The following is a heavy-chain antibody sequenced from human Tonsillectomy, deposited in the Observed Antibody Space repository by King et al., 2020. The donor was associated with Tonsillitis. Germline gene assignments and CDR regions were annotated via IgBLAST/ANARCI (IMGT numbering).Heavy chain of an antibody. D-gene: IGHD3-10*01. CDR3: ARDNYYGSGSYATYYYYYGMDV. Sequence: VQLVESGGGVVHPGRSLRLSCAASGFTFSSYGMHWVRQAPGKGLEWVAVIWYDGSNKYYADSVKGRFTISRDNSKNTLYLQMNSLRAEDTAVYYCARDNYYGSGSYATYYYYYGMDVWGQGTTVTVSS. CDR2: IWYDGSNK. J-gene: IGHJ6*02. CDR1: GFTFSSYG. V-gene: IGHV3-33*01.